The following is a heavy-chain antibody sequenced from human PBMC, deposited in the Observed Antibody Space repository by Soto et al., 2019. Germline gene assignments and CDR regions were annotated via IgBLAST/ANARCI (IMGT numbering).Heavy chain of an antibody. V-gene: IGHV4-34*01. D-gene: IGHD5-12*01. J-gene: IGHJ5*02. CDR1: GGSFSGYY. CDR2: INHSGST. Sequence: SETLSLTCAVYGGSFSGYYWSWIRQPPGKGLEWIGEINHSGSTNYNPSLKSRVTISVDTSKNQFSLKLSSVTAADTAVYYCAREGRGLRRLPHGWFDPWGQGTLVTVSS. CDR3: AREGRGLRRLPHGWFDP.